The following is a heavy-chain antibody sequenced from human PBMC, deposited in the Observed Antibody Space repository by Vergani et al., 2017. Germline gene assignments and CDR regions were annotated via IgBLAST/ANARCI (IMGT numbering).Heavy chain of an antibody. Sequence: EVQMVESGGGLVKPGGSLRLSCVASGFTFSHYSMNWVRQAPGKGLEWVSSISGNNDDVYYADSVKGRFTISRDNAKNSLYLDMSSLRAEDTAVYYCARSGYCAHGVCYMTYYYYMDVWGKGTAVTVSS. CDR3: ARSGYCAHGVCYMTYYYYMDV. J-gene: IGHJ6*03. V-gene: IGHV3-21*01. CDR2: ISGNNDDV. CDR1: GFTFSHYS. D-gene: IGHD2-8*01.